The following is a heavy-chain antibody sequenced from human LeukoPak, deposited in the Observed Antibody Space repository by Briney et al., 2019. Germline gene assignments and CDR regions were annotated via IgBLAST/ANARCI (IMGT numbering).Heavy chain of an antibody. V-gene: IGHV4-4*09. J-gene: IGHJ4*02. CDR1: GGSISSYY. Sequence: SETLFLTCTVSGGSISSYYWSWIRQPPGKGLEWIGYIYTSGSTNYNPSLKSRVTISVDTSKNQFSLKLSSVTAADTAVYYCARQVLTEFDYWGQGTLVTVSS. D-gene: IGHD3-9*01. CDR2: IYTSGST. CDR3: ARQVLTEFDY.